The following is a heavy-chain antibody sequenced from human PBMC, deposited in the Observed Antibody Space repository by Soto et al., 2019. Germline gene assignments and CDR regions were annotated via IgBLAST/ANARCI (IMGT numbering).Heavy chain of an antibody. V-gene: IGHV1-24*01. CDR1: GYTLTELS. CDR2: FDPEDGET. CDR3: ATGPVLRYFDWLPVDY. D-gene: IGHD3-9*01. Sequence: ASVKVSCKVSGYTLTELSLHWVRQAPGKGLEWMGGFDPEDGETIYAQKFQGRVTMTEDTSTDTAYMELSRLRSEDTAVYYCATGPVLRYFDWLPVDYWGQGTLVTVSS. J-gene: IGHJ4*02.